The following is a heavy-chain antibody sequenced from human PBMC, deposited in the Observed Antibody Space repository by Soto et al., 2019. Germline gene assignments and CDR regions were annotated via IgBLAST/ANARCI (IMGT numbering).Heavy chain of an antibody. CDR1: GYTFTSYA. J-gene: IGHJ6*02. CDR2: INAGNGNT. CDR3: AGSVVVAATPPSDYYGMDV. Sequence: ASVKVSCKASGYTFTSYAMHWVRQAPGQRLEGMGWINAGNGNTKYSQKFQGRVTITRDTSASTAYMELSSLRPEDTAVYYCAGSVVVAATPPSDYYGMDVWGQGTTVTVSS. V-gene: IGHV1-3*01. D-gene: IGHD2-15*01.